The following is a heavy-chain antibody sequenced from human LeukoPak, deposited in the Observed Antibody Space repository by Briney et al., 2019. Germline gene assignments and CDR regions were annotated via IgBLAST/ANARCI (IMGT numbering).Heavy chain of an antibody. V-gene: IGHV1-58*02. J-gene: IGHJ3*02. CDR3: AAGLSGGQWLGIYAFDI. Sequence: SVKVSCKASGFTFTSSAMQWVRQARGQRLEWIGWIVVGSGNTNYAQKFQERVTITRDMSTSTAYMELSSLRSEDTAVYYCAAGLSGGQWLGIYAFDIWGQGTMVTVSS. CDR1: GFTFTSSA. D-gene: IGHD6-19*01. CDR2: IVVGSGNT.